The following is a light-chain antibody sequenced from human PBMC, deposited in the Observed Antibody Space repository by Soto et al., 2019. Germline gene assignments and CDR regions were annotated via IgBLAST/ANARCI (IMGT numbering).Light chain of an antibody. Sequence: EIVLTLSPATLSLSPGERATLSCRASQSVSTYLAWYQQKPGQAPRLLIYDASNRATGIPARFSGSGSGTDFTLTISSLEPEDFAVYYCQLRNNWPPEVTFGPGTKVDIK. CDR2: DAS. CDR1: QSVSTY. J-gene: IGKJ3*01. CDR3: QLRNNWPPEVT. V-gene: IGKV3-11*01.